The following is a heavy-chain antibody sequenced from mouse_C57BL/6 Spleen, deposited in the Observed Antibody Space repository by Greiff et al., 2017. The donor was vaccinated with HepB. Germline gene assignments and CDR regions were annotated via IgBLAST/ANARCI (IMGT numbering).Heavy chain of an antibody. D-gene: IGHD3-2*02. CDR2: IRNKANNHAT. Sequence: PGGSMKLSCAASGFTFSDAWMDWVRQSPEKGLEWVAEIRNKANNHATYYAESVKGRFTISRDDSKSSVYLQMNSLRAEDTGIYYCTRLDSSGYFYYFDYWGQGTTLTVSS. CDR1: GFTFSDAW. CDR3: TRLDSSGYFYYFDY. J-gene: IGHJ2*01. V-gene: IGHV6-6*01.